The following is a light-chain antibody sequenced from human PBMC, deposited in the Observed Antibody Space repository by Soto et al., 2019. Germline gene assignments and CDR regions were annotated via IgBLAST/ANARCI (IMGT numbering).Light chain of an antibody. CDR1: QDISNY. V-gene: IGKV1-33*01. CDR3: QQYDNLPPEYT. CDR2: DAS. J-gene: IGKJ4*01. Sequence: DIPMTQSPSSLSASVGDRVTITCQASQDISNYLNWYQQKPGKAPKLLIYDASNLETGVPSRFSGSGSGTDFTFTISSLQPEDIATYYCQQYDNLPPEYTFGGGTKVEIK.